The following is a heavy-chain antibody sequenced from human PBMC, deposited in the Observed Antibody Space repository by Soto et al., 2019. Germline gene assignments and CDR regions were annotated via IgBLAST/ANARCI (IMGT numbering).Heavy chain of an antibody. CDR2: MSYDGSHQ. V-gene: IGHV3-30*18. Sequence: QVQLVESGGGVVQPGRSLRLSCAASGFTLSGNDMHWVRQAPGKGPEWVAVMSYDGSHQYYADSVKGRFTISRDTSKSSLYFHMNSLRTEDTAVYYCAKGGSYASSSHSDCWGQETLVTVSS. D-gene: IGHD6-6*01. CDR1: GFTLSGND. CDR3: AKGGSYASSSHSDC. J-gene: IGHJ4*02.